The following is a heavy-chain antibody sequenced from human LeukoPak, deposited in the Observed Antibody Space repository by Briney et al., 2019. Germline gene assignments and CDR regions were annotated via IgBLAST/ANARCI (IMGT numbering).Heavy chain of an antibody. Sequence: ASVKVSCKASGYTFTGYYMHWVRQAPGQGLEWMGWISAYNGNTNYAQKLQGRVTMTTDTSTSTAYMELRSLRSDDTAVYYCARGRSSWYEGNWFDPWGQGTLVTVSS. V-gene: IGHV1-18*04. CDR1: GYTFTGYY. CDR3: ARGRSSWYEGNWFDP. J-gene: IGHJ5*02. CDR2: ISAYNGNT. D-gene: IGHD6-13*01.